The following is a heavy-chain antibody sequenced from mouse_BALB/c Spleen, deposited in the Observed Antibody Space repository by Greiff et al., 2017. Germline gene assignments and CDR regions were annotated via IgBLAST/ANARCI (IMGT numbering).Heavy chain of an antibody. CDR1: GYAFSSYW. Sequence: VQLQQSGAELVRPGSSVKISCKASGYAFSSYWMNWVKQRPGQGLEWIGQIYPGDGDTNYNGKFKGKATLTADKSSSTAYMQLSSLTSEDSAVYFCARPATGAMDYWGQGTSVTVSS. CDR2: IYPGDGDT. D-gene: IGHD1-2*01. V-gene: IGHV1-80*01. J-gene: IGHJ4*01. CDR3: ARPATGAMDY.